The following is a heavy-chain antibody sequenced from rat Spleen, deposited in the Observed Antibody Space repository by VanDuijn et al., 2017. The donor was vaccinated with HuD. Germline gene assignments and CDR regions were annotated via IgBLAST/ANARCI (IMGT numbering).Heavy chain of an antibody. CDR1: GFTLSDYY. Sequence: EVQLVESGGGLVQPGRSLKLSCAASGFTLSDYYMAWVRQAPTKGLEWVATISHDGSKTYYRDSVKGRFTISRDNVRSTLNLHMDSLRSEDTAIYYCTRRGYLSDWYFDFWGPGTMVTVSS. V-gene: IGHV5-29*01. CDR3: TRRGYLSDWYFDF. CDR2: ISHDGSKT. J-gene: IGHJ1*01. D-gene: IGHD4-4*01.